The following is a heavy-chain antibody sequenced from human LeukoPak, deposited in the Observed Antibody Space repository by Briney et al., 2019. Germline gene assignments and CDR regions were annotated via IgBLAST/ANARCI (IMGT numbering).Heavy chain of an antibody. CDR1: EFTFSVYS. V-gene: IGHV3-11*04. CDR3: ARGLRNAYNYFDY. CDR2: IGSSGNTI. Sequence: GGSLRLSCDASEFTFSVYSMSWVRQAPGKGLEWISYIGSSGNTISYADSVRGRFTISRDNAKNSVFLQINTLRAEDTALYYCARGLRNAYNYFDYWGQGILVTVSS. J-gene: IGHJ4*02. D-gene: IGHD5-24*01.